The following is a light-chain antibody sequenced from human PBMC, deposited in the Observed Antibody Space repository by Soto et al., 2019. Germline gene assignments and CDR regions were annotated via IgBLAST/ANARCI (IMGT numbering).Light chain of an antibody. V-gene: IGLV2-23*01. CDR3: CSYAGSPTYV. CDR2: EGS. CDR1: SSDVGSYNL. Sequence: QSALTQPASVSGSPGQSITISCTGTSSDVGSYNLVSWYQQHPGKAPKLMIYEGSKRLSGVSNRFSGSKSGNTASLTISGLQAADEADYHCCSYAGSPTYVFGTGTNVTVL. J-gene: IGLJ1*01.